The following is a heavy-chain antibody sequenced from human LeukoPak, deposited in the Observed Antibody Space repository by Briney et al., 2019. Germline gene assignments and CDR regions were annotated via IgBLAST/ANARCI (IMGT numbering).Heavy chain of an antibody. CDR1: GFTSSSYA. CDR3: AKEGAHCSGVMCHVDY. V-gene: IGHV3-23*01. Sequence: PGGSLRLSCAASGFTSSSYALSWVRQAPGKGLEWVSGINGGGGGTDYADSVKGRFTISRDNSKNTLYLQMNSLRVEDTAVYYCAKEGAHCSGVMCHVDYWGQGTLVTVSS. CDR2: INGGGGGT. J-gene: IGHJ4*02. D-gene: IGHD2-15*01.